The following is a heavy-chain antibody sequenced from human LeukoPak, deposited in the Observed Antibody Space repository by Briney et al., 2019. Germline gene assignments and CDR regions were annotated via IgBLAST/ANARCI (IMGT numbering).Heavy chain of an antibody. CDR2: ISAYNGNT. CDR3: ARGLYYYYYGMDV. Sequence: ASVKVSCKASGYTFTSYGISWVRQAPGQGLEWMGWISAYNGNTNYAQKLQGRVTMTTDTSTSTAYMELRCLRSDDTAVYYCARGLYYYYYGMDVWGQGTTVTVSS. J-gene: IGHJ6*02. CDR1: GYTFTSYG. V-gene: IGHV1-18*01.